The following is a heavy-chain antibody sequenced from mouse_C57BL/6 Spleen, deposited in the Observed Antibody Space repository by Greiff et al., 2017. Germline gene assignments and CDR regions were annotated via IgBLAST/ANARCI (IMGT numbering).Heavy chain of an antibody. CDR1: GFTFSDYG. CDR3: ARKDYSNFLAY. Sequence: DVMLVESGGGLVKPGGSLKLSCAASGFTFSDYGMHWVRQAPEKGLEWVAYISSGSSTIYYADTVKGRFTISRDNAKNTLFLQMTSLRSEDTAMYYCARKDYSNFLAYWGQGTLVTVSA. J-gene: IGHJ3*01. CDR2: ISSGSSTI. D-gene: IGHD2-5*01. V-gene: IGHV5-17*01.